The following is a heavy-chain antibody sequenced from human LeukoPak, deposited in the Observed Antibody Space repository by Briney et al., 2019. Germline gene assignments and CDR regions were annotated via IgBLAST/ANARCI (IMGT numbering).Heavy chain of an antibody. CDR2: IIPIFGTA. CDR1: GGTFSSYA. Sequence: ASVTVSCKASGGTFSSYAISWVRQAPGQGLEWMGGIIPIFGTANYAQKFQGRVTITADKSTSTAYMELSSLRSEDTAVYYCASTPLIYYYYYMDVWGKGTTVTVSS. CDR3: ASTPLIYYYYYMDV. V-gene: IGHV1-69*06. J-gene: IGHJ6*03.